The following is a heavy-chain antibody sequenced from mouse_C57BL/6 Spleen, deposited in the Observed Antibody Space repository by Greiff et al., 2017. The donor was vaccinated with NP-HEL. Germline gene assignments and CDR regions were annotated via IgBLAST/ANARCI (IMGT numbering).Heavy chain of an antibody. V-gene: IGHV1-26*01. Sequence: EVQLQQSGPELVKPGASVKISCKASGYTFTDYYMNWVKQSHGKSLEWIGDINPNNGGTSYNQKFKGKATLTVDKSSSTAYMELRSLTSEDSAVYYCARGSYYGSWCAYWGQGTLVTVSA. CDR1: GYTFTDYY. D-gene: IGHD1-2*01. CDR3: ARGSYYGSWCAY. CDR2: INPNNGGT. J-gene: IGHJ3*01.